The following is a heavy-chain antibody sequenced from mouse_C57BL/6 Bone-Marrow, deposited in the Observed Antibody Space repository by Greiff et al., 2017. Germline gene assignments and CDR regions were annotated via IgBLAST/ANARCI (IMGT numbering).Heavy chain of an antibody. CDR2: IYPGSGNT. D-gene: IGHD1-1*01. CDR1: GYSFTSYY. Sequence: QVQLKQSGPELVKPGASVKISCKASGYSFTSYYIHWVKQRPGQGLEWIGWIYPGSGNTKYTEKFQGKATLTADTSSSTAYMQLSSLTSEDSAVYYCSRLIATVVADYWGQGTTLTVSS. CDR3: SRLIATVVADY. J-gene: IGHJ2*01. V-gene: IGHV1-66*01.